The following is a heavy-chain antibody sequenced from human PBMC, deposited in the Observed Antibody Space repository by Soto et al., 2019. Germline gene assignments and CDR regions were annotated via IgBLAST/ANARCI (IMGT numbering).Heavy chain of an antibody. V-gene: IGHV1-69*01. CDR1: GGTFNNYA. J-gene: IGHJ6*02. CDR2: LIPNFDTP. CDR3: AVAMVREILIFESSGMHV. Sequence: QVQLVQSGAEVKKPGSSVKVSCKTSGGTFNNYAISWVRQAPGQGLEWMGGLIPNFDTPNYAQKFQDRLTMLGDESTSTVSMELRSLRADDTAVYYCAVAMVREILIFESSGMHVWGQGTTVTVSS. D-gene: IGHD3-10*01.